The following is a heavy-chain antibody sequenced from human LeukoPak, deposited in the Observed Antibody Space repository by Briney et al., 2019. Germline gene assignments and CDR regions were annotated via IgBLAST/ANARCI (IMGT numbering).Heavy chain of an antibody. CDR1: GGSISSSSYY. Sequence: PSETLSLTCTVSGGSISSSSYYWGWIRQPPGKGLEWIGSIYYSGSTYYNPSLKSRVTISVDTSKNQFSLKLSSVTAADTAVYYCARVDCGGDCSTGVYYYYYGMDVWGQGTTVTVSS. D-gene: IGHD2-21*02. CDR2: IYYSGST. V-gene: IGHV4-39*07. J-gene: IGHJ6*02. CDR3: ARVDCGGDCSTGVYYYYYGMDV.